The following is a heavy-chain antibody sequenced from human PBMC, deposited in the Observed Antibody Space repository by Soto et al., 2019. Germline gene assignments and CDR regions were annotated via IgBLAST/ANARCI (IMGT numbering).Heavy chain of an antibody. Sequence: SETLSLTCAVYGGSFSGYYWSWIRQPPGKGLEWIGEINHSGSTNYNPSLKSRVTISVDTSKNQFSLKLSSVTAADTAVYYCARSYYGSGSYSSVDYWGQGTLVTVSS. CDR2: INHSGST. J-gene: IGHJ4*02. CDR3: ARSYYGSGSYSSVDY. CDR1: GGSFSGYY. D-gene: IGHD3-10*01. V-gene: IGHV4-34*01.